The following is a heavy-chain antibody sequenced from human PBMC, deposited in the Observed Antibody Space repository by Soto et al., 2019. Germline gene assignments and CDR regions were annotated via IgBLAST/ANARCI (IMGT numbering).Heavy chain of an antibody. V-gene: IGHV1-69*13. CDR1: GGTCSSYA. CDR2: IIPIFGTA. CDR3: ARLSGSYYGTDAFDI. D-gene: IGHD1-26*01. J-gene: IGHJ3*02. Sequence: GASVKISCRASGGTCSSYAISWVRQAPGQGLELMGGIIPIFGTANYAQKFQGRVTITADESTSTAYMELSSLRSEDTAVYYCARLSGSYYGTDAFDIWGQGTMVTVSS.